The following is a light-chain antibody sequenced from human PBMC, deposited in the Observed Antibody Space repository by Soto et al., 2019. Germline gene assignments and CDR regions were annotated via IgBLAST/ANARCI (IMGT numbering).Light chain of an antibody. CDR1: QSVLYSSNNKNY. CDR3: QQYYSTIFT. CDR2: WAS. V-gene: IGKV4-1*01. Sequence: DIVMTQSPDSLAVSLGERATINCKSSQSVLYSSNNKNYLAWYQQKPGQPPKLLISWASTRESGVPDRFSGSGSGTDFTLTISSLQAEDVAVYYCQQYYSTIFTFGPGTKVDIK. J-gene: IGKJ3*01.